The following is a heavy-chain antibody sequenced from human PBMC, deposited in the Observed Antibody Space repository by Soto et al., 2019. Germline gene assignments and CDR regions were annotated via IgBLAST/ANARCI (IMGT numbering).Heavy chain of an antibody. D-gene: IGHD3-10*01. CDR1: GGTFSSYT. Sequence: QVQLVQSGAEVKKPGSSVKVSCKASGGTFSSYTISWVRQAPGQGLEWMGRIIPILGIANYAQKFQGRVTITADKSTSTAYMELSSLRSEDTAVYYCASSPGLGSYYNGGVWFDPWGQGTLVTVSS. J-gene: IGHJ5*02. V-gene: IGHV1-69*02. CDR3: ASSPGLGSYYNGGVWFDP. CDR2: IIPILGIA.